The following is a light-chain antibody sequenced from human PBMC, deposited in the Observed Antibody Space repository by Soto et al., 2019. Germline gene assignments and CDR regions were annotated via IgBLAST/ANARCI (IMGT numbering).Light chain of an antibody. V-gene: IGKV3-20*01. J-gene: IGKJ1*01. CDR3: KNYGSSPAT. CDR2: GAS. Sequence: GPLPPFPAQRHTLSYSASQSVSSSYLACYYQRPGQAPRPLISGASSRATGIPDRVSGSESGTDFTFTMSRLEPEHFTVYHCKNYGSSPATFGQGTKVDI. CDR1: QSVSSSY.